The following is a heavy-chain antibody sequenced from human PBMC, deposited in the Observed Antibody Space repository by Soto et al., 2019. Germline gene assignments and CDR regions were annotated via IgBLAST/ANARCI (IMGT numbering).Heavy chain of an antibody. J-gene: IGHJ4*02. CDR2: ISGSGGST. CDR3: AKRAAGTSFDY. CDR1: GFTFSSYA. Sequence: GVLRLSCGASGFTFSSYAMSWVRQAPGKGLEWVSVISGSGGSTYYADSVKGRFTISRDNSKNTLYLQMNSLRAEDTAVYYCAKRAAGTSFDYRGQGTLVTVSS. V-gene: IGHV3-23*01. D-gene: IGHD6-13*01.